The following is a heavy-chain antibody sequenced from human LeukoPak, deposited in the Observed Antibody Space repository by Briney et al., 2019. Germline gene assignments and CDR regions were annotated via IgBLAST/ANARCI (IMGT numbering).Heavy chain of an antibody. V-gene: IGHV1-18*01. CDR2: ISANNGNT. CDR1: GYTFTSYG. CDR3: ARASRWDPFHY. J-gene: IGHJ4*02. D-gene: IGHD6-13*01. Sequence: GASAKVSCKASGYTFTSYGISWVRQAPGQGLEWMGWISANNGNTNYAQNLQGRVTMTTDTSTSTAYMELRSLRSDDTAVYYCARASRWDPFHYWGQGTLVTVSS.